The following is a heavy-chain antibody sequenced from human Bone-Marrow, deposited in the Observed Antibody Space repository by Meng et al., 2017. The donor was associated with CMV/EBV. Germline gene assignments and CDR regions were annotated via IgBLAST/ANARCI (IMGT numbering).Heavy chain of an antibody. CDR1: GYTFSSDG. CDR2: ISGYNGNT. Sequence: AAVKNSCNASGYTFSSDGNSWGRHAAGQGLEWMGWISGYNGNTNSAQKLQGRVTMTTDTSTSTAYMELRSLRSDDTAVYYCARLGRWLQPVDYFDYWGQGTLVTVSS. CDR3: ARLGRWLQPVDYFDY. J-gene: IGHJ4*02. V-gene: IGHV1-18*01. D-gene: IGHD5-24*01.